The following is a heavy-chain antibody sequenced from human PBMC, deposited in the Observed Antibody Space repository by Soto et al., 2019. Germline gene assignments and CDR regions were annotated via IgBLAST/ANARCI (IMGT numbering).Heavy chain of an antibody. CDR3: ARLLWFGADYYYYYMDV. V-gene: IGHV1-8*01. Sequence: SVKVSCKASGYTFTSYDINWVRQATGQGFEWMGWMDPNSGNTGYAQKFQGRVTMTRNTSISTAYMELSSLRSEDTAVYYCARLLWFGADYYYYYMDVWGKGTTVTVSS. CDR1: GYTFTSYD. D-gene: IGHD3-10*01. CDR2: MDPNSGNT. J-gene: IGHJ6*03.